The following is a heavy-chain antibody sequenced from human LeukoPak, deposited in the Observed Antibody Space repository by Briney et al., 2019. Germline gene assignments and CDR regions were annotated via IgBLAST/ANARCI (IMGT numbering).Heavy chain of an antibody. CDR2: ITAYNGNR. D-gene: IGHD1-1*01. CDR1: GYTFSNYG. J-gene: IGHJ4*01. CDR3: ARDNDKVVDH. Sequence: GASVKVSCKPSGYTFSNYGISWVRQAPGQGLEWMGWITAYNGNRLYAQRFQGRITLTTDTSTSTSYMDLRSLEYDDTAIYYCARDNDKVVDHWGQGTLVTVSS. V-gene: IGHV1-18*01.